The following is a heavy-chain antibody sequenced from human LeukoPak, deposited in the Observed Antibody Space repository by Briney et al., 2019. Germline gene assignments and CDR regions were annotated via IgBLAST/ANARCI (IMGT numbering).Heavy chain of an antibody. CDR2: ISGSGGST. CDR1: GFTFSSYA. V-gene: IGHV3-23*01. Sequence: PGGSLRLSCAASGFTFSSYAMSWVRQAPGKGLEWVSNISGSGGSTYYADSVKGRFTISRDNSKNTLYLQMNSLRAEDTAVYYCAKDSEFGVVLDAFDIWGQGTMVTVSS. D-gene: IGHD3-3*01. CDR3: AKDSEFGVVLDAFDI. J-gene: IGHJ3*02.